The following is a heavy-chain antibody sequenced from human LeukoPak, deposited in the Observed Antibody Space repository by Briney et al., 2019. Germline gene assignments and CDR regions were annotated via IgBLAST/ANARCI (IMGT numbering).Heavy chain of an antibody. CDR1: GYSFTSYY. V-gene: IGHV1-2*02. J-gene: IGHJ4*01. CDR2: INPDTGGP. CDR3: AKDKD. Sequence: ASVKVSCKASGYSFTSYYTHWVRQAPGQGLEWMGWINPDTGGPNYAQKFQGRVTMTRDTSISTVYMELSRLRSDDTAVYYCAKDKDWGHGTLVTVSS.